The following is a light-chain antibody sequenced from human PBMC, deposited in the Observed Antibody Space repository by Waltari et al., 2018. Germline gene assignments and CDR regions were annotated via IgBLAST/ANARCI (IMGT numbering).Light chain of an antibody. CDR3: SSQSSNNVVL. CDR1: SSDVGTYNS. CDR2: DVS. Sequence: QSALTQPASVSGSPGQSITISCTGTSSDVGTYNSVSWYQDHPGQSPKVIIYDVSDRPSGVSARFSAYKSGNMASLTISGLQAEDEADYYCSSQSSNNVVLFGGGTKVTVL. V-gene: IGLV2-14*03. J-gene: IGLJ3*02.